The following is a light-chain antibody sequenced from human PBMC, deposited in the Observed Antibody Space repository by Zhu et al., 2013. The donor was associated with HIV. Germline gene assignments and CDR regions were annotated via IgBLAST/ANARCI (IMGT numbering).Light chain of an antibody. CDR3: SSYTSSSTLV. J-gene: IGLJ2*01. Sequence: QSALTQPASVSGSPGQSITISCTGTSSDVGSYNLVSWHQQHPGKAPKLMIYEGSKRPSGVSNRFSGSKSGNTASLTISGLQAEDEADYYCSSYTSSSTLVFGGGTKLTVL. CDR2: EGS. CDR1: SSDVGSYNL. V-gene: IGLV2-14*02.